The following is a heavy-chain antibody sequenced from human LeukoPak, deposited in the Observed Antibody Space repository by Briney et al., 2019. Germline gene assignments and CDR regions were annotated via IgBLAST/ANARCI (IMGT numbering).Heavy chain of an antibody. Sequence: GGSLRLSCAASGFTFSSYWMNWVRQAPGKGLMWVSRINTDGSTTNYADSVKGRFTISRDNSKNTLNLQMNSLRDEDTAVYYCATSPGGDYWGQGTLVTVSS. CDR3: ATSPGGDY. V-gene: IGHV3-74*01. CDR1: GFTFSSYW. J-gene: IGHJ4*02. D-gene: IGHD3-10*01. CDR2: INTDGSTT.